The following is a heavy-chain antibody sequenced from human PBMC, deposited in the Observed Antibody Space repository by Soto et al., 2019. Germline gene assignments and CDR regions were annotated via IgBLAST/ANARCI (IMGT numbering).Heavy chain of an antibody. CDR3: ARGGWGKQLAPGPSYYYYGMDV. CDR2: ISAYNGNT. CDR1: GYTFTSYG. D-gene: IGHD6-6*01. J-gene: IGHJ6*02. V-gene: IGHV1-18*04. Sequence: ASVKVSCKASGYTFTSYGISWVRQAPGQGLEWMGWISAYNGNTNYAQKLQGRVTMTTDTSTSTAYMELRSLRSDDTAVYYCARGGWGKQLAPGPSYYYYGMDVWGQGTTVTAP.